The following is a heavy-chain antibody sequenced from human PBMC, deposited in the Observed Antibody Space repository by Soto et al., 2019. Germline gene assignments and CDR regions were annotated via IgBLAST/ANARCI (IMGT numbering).Heavy chain of an antibody. CDR1: GYIFTNYW. V-gene: IGHV5-51*01. D-gene: IGHD3-22*01. CDR2: IYPGDSDT. CDR3: ARLAFSYYDSSGPRGAFDI. Sequence: GESLKISCQGSGYIFTNYWIGWVRQMPGKGLEWMGIIYPGDSDTRYSPSFQGQVTISADKSISTAYLQWSSLKASDTAMYYCARLAFSYYDSSGPRGAFDIWGQATMVTVSS. J-gene: IGHJ3*02.